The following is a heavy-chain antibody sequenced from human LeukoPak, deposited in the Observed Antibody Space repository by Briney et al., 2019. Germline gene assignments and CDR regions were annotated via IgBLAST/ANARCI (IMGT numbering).Heavy chain of an antibody. J-gene: IGHJ3*02. Sequence: SVKVSCKASGGTFSSYAISWVRQAPGQGLEWMGGIIPIFGTANYAQKFQGRVTITADESTSTAYMELSSLRSEDTAVYYCARGYSGSLLDAFDIWAKGQWSPSLQ. CDR3: ARGYSGSLLDAFDI. D-gene: IGHD1-26*01. V-gene: IGHV1-69*13. CDR2: IIPIFGTA. CDR1: GGTFSSYA.